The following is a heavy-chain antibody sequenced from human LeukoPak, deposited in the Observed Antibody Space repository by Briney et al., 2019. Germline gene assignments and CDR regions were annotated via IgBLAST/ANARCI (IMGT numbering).Heavy chain of an antibody. V-gene: IGHV3-21*01. J-gene: IGHJ4*02. CDR1: GFTFSTYS. CDR3: AREVYSSSWSYYFDY. Sequence: GGSLRLSCAASGFTFSTYSMNWVRQAPGKGLEWVSSISSSSSYIYYADSVKGRFTISRDNAKNSLCLQMNSLRAEDTAVYYCAREVYSSSWSYYFDYWGQGTLVTVSS. D-gene: IGHD6-13*01. CDR2: ISSSSSYI.